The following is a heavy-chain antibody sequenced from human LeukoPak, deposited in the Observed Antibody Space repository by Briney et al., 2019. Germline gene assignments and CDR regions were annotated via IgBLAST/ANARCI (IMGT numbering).Heavy chain of an antibody. CDR3: AKAIRLQNLDY. CDR1: GFTFSSYA. J-gene: IGHJ4*02. CDR2: ISYDGSNK. V-gene: IGHV3-30-3*01. Sequence: GGSLRLSCAASGFTFSSYAMHWVRQAPGKGLEWVAVISYDGSNKYYADSVKGRFTISRDNSKNTLYLQMNSLRAEDTAVYYCAKAIRLQNLDYWGQGTLVTVSS. D-gene: IGHD4-11*01.